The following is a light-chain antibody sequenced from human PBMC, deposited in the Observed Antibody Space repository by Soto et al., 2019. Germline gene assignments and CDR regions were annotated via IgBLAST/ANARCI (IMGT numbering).Light chain of an antibody. V-gene: IGKV1-5*01. CDR2: DDS. J-gene: IGKJ1*01. CDR1: QSISRS. Sequence: DIQMTQSPSTLSASVGDRVTITCRASQSISRSLAWYQHQPGKDPKLLIYDDSSLESGVPSRFSGIGSGTEFTLSISSLQPEDFGTYYCQQCYMGWTFGQGTKVDIK. CDR3: QQCYMGWT.